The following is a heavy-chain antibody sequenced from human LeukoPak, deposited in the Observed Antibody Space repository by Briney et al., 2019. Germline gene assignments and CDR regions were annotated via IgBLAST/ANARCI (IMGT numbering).Heavy chain of an antibody. CDR2: ISGSGGST. Sequence: GGSLRLSCAASGFTFSSYAMSWVRQAPGKGLEWVSAISGSGGSTYYADSVKGRFTISRDNSKNTLYLQMNSLRAEDTAVYFCARDWGVGGRPGYMDVWGKGTTVTVSS. V-gene: IGHV3-23*01. CDR3: ARDWGVGGRPGYMDV. CDR1: GFTFSSYA. D-gene: IGHD6-6*01. J-gene: IGHJ6*03.